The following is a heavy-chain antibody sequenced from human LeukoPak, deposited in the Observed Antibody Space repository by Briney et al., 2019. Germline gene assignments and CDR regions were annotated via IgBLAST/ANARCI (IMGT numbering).Heavy chain of an antibody. V-gene: IGHV5-51*01. Sequence: GESLKIYCKGSGYRFTNYWIGWVRPMPGKGLEWMGIIHPGDSDTRYSPSFQGQVTISVDKSISTAYLQWSSLKASDTAMYYCARRRYSYGHSDCWGQGTLVTVSA. CDR2: IHPGDSDT. CDR1: GYRFTNYW. J-gene: IGHJ4*02. D-gene: IGHD5-18*01. CDR3: ARRRYSYGHSDC.